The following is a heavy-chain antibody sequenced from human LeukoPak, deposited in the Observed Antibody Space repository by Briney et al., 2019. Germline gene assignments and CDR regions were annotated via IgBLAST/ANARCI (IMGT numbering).Heavy chain of an antibody. Sequence: SETLSLTCTVSGGSLSSGGYYWSWLRQHPGRGLEWIGYIYYSGSTYYNPSLKSRVTISVDTSKNQFSLKLSSVTAADTAVYYCARDQWFGELLSNYYYYYGMDVWGKGTTVTVSS. D-gene: IGHD3-10*01. V-gene: IGHV4-31*03. CDR1: GGSLSSGGYY. CDR2: IYYSGST. CDR3: ARDQWFGELLSNYYYYYGMDV. J-gene: IGHJ6*04.